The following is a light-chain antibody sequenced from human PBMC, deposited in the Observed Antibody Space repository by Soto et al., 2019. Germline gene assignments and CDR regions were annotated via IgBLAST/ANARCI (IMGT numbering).Light chain of an antibody. Sequence: QSVLTQPASVSGSPGQSIAISCTGSSSDVGIYNYVSWYQQHPGKVPKLIIYEVSNRPSGVSNRFSGSKSGNTASLTISGLQAEDEADYYCSSYTTSSTRVFGIGTKV. J-gene: IGLJ1*01. CDR3: SSYTTSSTRV. CDR2: EVS. CDR1: SSDVGIYNY. V-gene: IGLV2-14*01.